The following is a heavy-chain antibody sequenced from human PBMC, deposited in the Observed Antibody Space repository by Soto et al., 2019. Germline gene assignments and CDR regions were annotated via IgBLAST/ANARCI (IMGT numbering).Heavy chain of an antibody. J-gene: IGHJ6*02. V-gene: IGHV5-10-1*01. CDR3: AMKTCSCSWGSNYYYYYCMEV. CDR1: GYSFTSYL. CDR2: IDPSDSYT. D-gene: IGHD2-15*01. Sequence: PGESLKISCKGSGYSFTSYLISWVRQMPGKGLEWMGRIDPSDSYTNYSPSFQGHVTISADKSISTAYLQWSRPKPSNTAMYYCAMKTCSCSWGSNYYYYYCMEVWGQGTMVTVSS.